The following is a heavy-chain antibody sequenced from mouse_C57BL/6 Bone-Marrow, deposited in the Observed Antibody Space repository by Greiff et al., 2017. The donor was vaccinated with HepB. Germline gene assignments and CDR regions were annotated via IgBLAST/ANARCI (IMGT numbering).Heavy chain of an antibody. V-gene: IGHV1-15*01. CDR2: IDPETGGT. CDR1: GYTFTDYE. D-gene: IGHD2-3*01. CDR3: TRSDDGYYRYWFAY. Sequence: QVQLQQSGAELVRPGASVTLSCKASGYTFTDYEMHWVKQTPVHGLEWIGAIDPETGGTAYNQKFKGKVILTADKSSSTAYMELRSLTSEDSAVYYCTRSDDGYYRYWFAYWGQGTLVTVSA. J-gene: IGHJ3*01.